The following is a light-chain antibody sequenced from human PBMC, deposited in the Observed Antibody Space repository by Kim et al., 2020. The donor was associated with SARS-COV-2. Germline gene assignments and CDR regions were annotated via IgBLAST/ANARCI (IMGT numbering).Light chain of an antibody. V-gene: IGLV2-23*02. J-gene: IGLJ1*01. CDR1: SSDVGSYNL. Sequence: QSALTQPASVSGSPGQSITISCTGTSSDVGSYNLVSWYQQHPGKAPKVVIYEVSERPSGVSNHFSGSKSGNTGSLTISGLQAKDEADYYCCSYAGSSTHYVFGTGTKVTVL. CDR3: CSYAGSSTHYV. CDR2: EVS.